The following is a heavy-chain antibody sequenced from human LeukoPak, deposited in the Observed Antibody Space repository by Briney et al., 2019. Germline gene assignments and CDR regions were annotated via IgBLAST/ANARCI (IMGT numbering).Heavy chain of an antibody. CDR2: IRSKAYGGTT. CDR1: GFTFSNFW. V-gene: IGHV3-49*04. J-gene: IGHJ5*02. CDR3: GRAPRPVAWNWFDP. D-gene: IGHD2-15*01. Sequence: GGSLRLSCAASGFTFSNFWMSWVRQAPGKGLEWVGFIRSKAYGGTTECAASVKDRFTILRGDSTSIVYLQMKSLKIEDTAVYYCGRAPRPVAWNWFDPWGQGTLVTVSS.